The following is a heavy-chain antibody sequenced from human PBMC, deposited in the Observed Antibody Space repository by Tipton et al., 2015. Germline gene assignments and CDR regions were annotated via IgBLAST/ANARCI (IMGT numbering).Heavy chain of an antibody. J-gene: IGHJ4*02. D-gene: IGHD2-15*01. Sequence: SLRLSCAASGFAFSTYWMAWVRQAPGKGLECLADIKADGSEKYFLDSVKGRFDISRDNAQNSVYLQIHSLIAGDTAVYYCARVYCRGTCYSGGFYFDSWGQGTLVTVSS. CDR2: IKADGSEK. V-gene: IGHV3-7*05. CDR3: ARVYCRGTCYSGGFYFDS. CDR1: GFAFSTYW.